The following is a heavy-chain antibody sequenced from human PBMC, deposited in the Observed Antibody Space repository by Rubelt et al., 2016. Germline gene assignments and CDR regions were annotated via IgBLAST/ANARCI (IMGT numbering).Heavy chain of an antibody. J-gene: IGHJ4*02. D-gene: IGHD3-10*01. V-gene: IGHV3-74*01. Sequence: PGQRLMWVSPINTAGSNTSYAQSVIGRFTISSYKATNTLYLKMNSLRAEDKAVYYCAIDLRGDYYGSGIDYWGQGTLVTVSS. CDR3: AIDLRGDYYGSGIDY. CDR2: INTAGSNT.